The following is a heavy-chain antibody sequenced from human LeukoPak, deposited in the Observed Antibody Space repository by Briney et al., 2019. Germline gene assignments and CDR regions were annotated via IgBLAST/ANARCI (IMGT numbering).Heavy chain of an antibody. V-gene: IGHV3-30*02. Sequence: GGSLRLSCAASGFTFSNFGMHWVRQAPGKGLEWVAFIRFDGTSEFYADSVKARFTISRDNSQNTVSLQLNNLRIEDTALYYCVKTSWSDPRGHYYYMDVWGKGTTVTVSS. D-gene: IGHD3-3*01. J-gene: IGHJ6*03. CDR1: GFTFSNFG. CDR2: IRFDGTSE. CDR3: VKTSWSDPRGHYYYMDV.